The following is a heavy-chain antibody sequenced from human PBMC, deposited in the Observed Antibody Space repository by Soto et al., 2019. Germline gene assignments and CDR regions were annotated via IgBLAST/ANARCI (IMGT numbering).Heavy chain of an antibody. CDR1: GFTFSSYG. Sequence: GGSLRLSCAASGFTFSSYGMHWVRQAPGKGLEWVAVIWYDGSNKYYADSVKGRFTISRDNSKNTLYLQMNSLRAEDTAVYYCAKDPAPYCGGDCYSEMVDYWGQGTLVTVSS. CDR2: IWYDGSNK. V-gene: IGHV3-33*06. CDR3: AKDPAPYCGGDCYSEMVDY. J-gene: IGHJ4*02. D-gene: IGHD2-21*02.